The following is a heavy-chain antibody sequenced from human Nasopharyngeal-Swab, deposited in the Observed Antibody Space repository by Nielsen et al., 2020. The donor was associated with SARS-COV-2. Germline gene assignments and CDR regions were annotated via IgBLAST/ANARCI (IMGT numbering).Heavy chain of an antibody. CDR3: ARDPYDSSGYFDY. Sequence: LKISCAASGFTFSSYGMHWVRQAPGKGLEWVAVISYDGSNKYYADSVKGRFTISRDNSKNTLYLQMNSLRAEDTAVYYCARDPYDSSGYFDYWGQGTLVTVSS. CDR2: ISYDGSNK. V-gene: IGHV3-30*03. D-gene: IGHD3-22*01. CDR1: GFTFSSYG. J-gene: IGHJ4*02.